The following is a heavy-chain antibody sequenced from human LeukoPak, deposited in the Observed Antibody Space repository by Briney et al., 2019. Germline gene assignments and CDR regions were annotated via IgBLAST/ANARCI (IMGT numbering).Heavy chain of an antibody. CDR2: IWYDGSNK. D-gene: IGHD2-15*01. V-gene: IGHV3-33*01. J-gene: IGHJ6*02. Sequence: PGGSLRLSCAASGFTFSSYGMHWVRQAPGKGLEWVAVIWYDGSNKYYADSVKGRFTISRDDSKNTLYLQMNSLRADDTAVYYCARSCSGGSCYSTTYGMDVWGQGTTVTVSS. CDR1: GFTFSSYG. CDR3: ARSCSGGSCYSTTYGMDV.